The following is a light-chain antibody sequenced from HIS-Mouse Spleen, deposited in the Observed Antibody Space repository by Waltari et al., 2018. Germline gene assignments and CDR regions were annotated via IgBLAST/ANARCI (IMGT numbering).Light chain of an antibody. V-gene: IGLV3-10*01. Sequence: SYELTQPPSVSVSPGQPARITCSGDALPKKYAYWYQQKSGQAPLLVIYEDSRRPSGIPERFSGSSSGTMATLTISGAQVEDEADYYCYSTDSSGNHRVFGGGTKLTVL. CDR1: ALPKKY. CDR2: EDS. J-gene: IGLJ2*01. CDR3: YSTDSSGNHRV.